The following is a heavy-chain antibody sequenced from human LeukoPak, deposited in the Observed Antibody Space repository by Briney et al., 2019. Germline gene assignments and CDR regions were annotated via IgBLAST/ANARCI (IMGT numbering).Heavy chain of an antibody. Sequence: QPGGSLRLSCAASGFTFSSYAMHWVRQAPGKGLEWVAVISYDGSNKYYADSVKGRFTISRDNSKNTLYLQMNSLRAEDTAVYYCARGKAVSSGYLYYFDYWGQGTLVTVSS. V-gene: IGHV3-30-3*01. CDR2: ISYDGSNK. J-gene: IGHJ4*02. D-gene: IGHD3-22*01. CDR3: ARGKAVSSGYLYYFDY. CDR1: GFTFSSYA.